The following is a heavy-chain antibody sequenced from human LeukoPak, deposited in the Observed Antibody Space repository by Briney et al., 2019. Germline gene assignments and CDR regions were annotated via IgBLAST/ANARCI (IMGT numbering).Heavy chain of an antibody. V-gene: IGHV3-21*01. Sequence: GGSLRLSCAASGFTFSSYFMNWVRHAPGKGLEWVSAISSTSSYIYYADSVKGRFTISRDNAKNSLYLQMNSLRAEDTAAYYCARGLCGGDCYSDWGQGTLVTVSS. D-gene: IGHD2-21*02. J-gene: IGHJ4*02. CDR2: ISSTSSYI. CDR1: GFTFSSYF. CDR3: ARGLCGGDCYSD.